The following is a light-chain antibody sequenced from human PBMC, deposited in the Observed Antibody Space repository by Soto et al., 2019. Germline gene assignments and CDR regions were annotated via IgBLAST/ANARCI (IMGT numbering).Light chain of an antibody. CDR1: QTISTN. J-gene: IGKJ4*01. CDR3: QHYNNWLGA. Sequence: ETVMTQSPATLSASPGERATFSCRASQTISTNLAWYQQKPGQSPRLLIYGASTRATGIPARFSGTGSGTEFTLTISSLQSEDFAVYYCQHYNNWLGAFGGGIAVEIK. V-gene: IGKV3-15*01. CDR2: GAS.